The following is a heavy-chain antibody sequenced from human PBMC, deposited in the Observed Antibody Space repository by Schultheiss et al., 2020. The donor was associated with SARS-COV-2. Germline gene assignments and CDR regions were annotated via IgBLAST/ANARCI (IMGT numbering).Heavy chain of an antibody. CDR1: GASISRSGYY. V-gene: IGHV4-39*01. CDR2: MFYTDNT. CDR3: ASRPVPAAGFYY. Sequence: SETLSLTCTVSGASISRSGYYWGWIRQPPGKGLEWIGSMFYTDNTYYNPPLKSRVTISADTSKNQFSLKLSSVTAADTAVYYCASRPVPAAGFYYWGQGTLVTVSS. D-gene: IGHD2-2*01. J-gene: IGHJ4*02.